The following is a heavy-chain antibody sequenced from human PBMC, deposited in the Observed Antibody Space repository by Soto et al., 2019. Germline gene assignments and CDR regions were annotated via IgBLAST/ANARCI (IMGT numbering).Heavy chain of an antibody. D-gene: IGHD6-13*01. CDR1: GGTFSSYT. Sequence: QVQLVHSGAEVKKPGSSVKVSCKASGGTFSSYTISWVRQAPGQGLEWMGRIIPILGIANYAQKFQGRVTITADKSTSTAYMELSSLRSEDTAVYYCARSLAAAGKGFDYWGQGTLVTVSS. CDR3: ARSLAAAGKGFDY. J-gene: IGHJ4*02. V-gene: IGHV1-69*02. CDR2: IIPILGIA.